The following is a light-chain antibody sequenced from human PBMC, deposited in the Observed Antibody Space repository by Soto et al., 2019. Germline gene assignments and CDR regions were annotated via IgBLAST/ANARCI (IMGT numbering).Light chain of an antibody. CDR3: QYYNTYRT. J-gene: IGKJ1*01. CDR1: QSISSW. CDR2: KAS. Sequence: DIPMTQSPSTLSASVGDRVTITCRASQSISSWLAWYQQKPGKAPKVLIYKASSLESGVPSRFSGSGSGTEFTLTISSLQPDDFATYFCQYYNTYRTFGQGTKVEIK. V-gene: IGKV1-5*03.